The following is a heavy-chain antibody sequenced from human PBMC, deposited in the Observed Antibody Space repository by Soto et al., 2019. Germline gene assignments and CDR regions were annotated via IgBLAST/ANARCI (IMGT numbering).Heavy chain of an antibody. V-gene: IGHV3-33*01. CDR1: GFTFSSYG. CDR3: ARDGYGPNWFDP. D-gene: IGHD6-13*01. CDR2: IWYDGSNK. J-gene: IGHJ5*02. Sequence: QVQLVESGGGVVQPGRSLRLSCAASGFTFSSYGVHWVRQAPGKGLEWVAVIWYDGSNKYYADSVKGRFTISRDNSKNTLYLQMNSLRAEDTAVYYCARDGYGPNWFDPWGQGTLVTVSS.